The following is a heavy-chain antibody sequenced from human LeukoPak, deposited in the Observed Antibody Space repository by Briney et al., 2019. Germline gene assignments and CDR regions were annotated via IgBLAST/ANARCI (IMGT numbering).Heavy chain of an antibody. J-gene: IGHJ4*02. Sequence: GSLRLSCAASGFSLSDYWISWVRQAPGKGLEWVANIKLDGSEKYYVNSVKGRFTISRDNAKNSLNLQMNSLGAEDTAVYYCARETRGSYVPGLDSWGQGTLVTVSS. V-gene: IGHV3-7*01. CDR1: GFSLSDYW. CDR2: IKLDGSEK. D-gene: IGHD1-26*01. CDR3: ARETRGSYVPGLDS.